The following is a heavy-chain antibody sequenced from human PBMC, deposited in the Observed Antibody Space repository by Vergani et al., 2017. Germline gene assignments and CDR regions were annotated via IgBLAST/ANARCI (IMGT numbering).Heavy chain of an antibody. Sequence: QVTLKESGPALVKPTQTLTLTFPFSGFSLSTSGMRVSWIRQPPGKALEWLARIDWDDDKFYSTSLKTRLTISKDTSKNQVVLTMTNMDPVDTATYYCARSSNWGSTGFDYWGQGTLVTVSS. CDR3: ARSSNWGSTGFDY. CDR2: IDWDDDK. D-gene: IGHD7-27*01. V-gene: IGHV2-70*04. CDR1: GFSLSTSGMR. J-gene: IGHJ4*02.